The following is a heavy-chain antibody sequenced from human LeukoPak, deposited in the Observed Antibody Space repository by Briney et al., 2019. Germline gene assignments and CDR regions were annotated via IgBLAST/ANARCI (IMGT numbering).Heavy chain of an antibody. J-gene: IGHJ4*02. V-gene: IGHV3-30*18. Sequence: GGSLRLSCVASGFTFSSYGMHCVRQAPGKGLEWVAVISSDGKTEIYADSVRGRFTISRDNSKGTHYLQMNSLRSEDTAVYYCAKAHPNLISKSFDCWGQGALVTVSS. CDR2: ISSDGKTE. D-gene: IGHD3/OR15-3a*01. CDR1: GFTFSSYG. CDR3: AKAHPNLISKSFDC.